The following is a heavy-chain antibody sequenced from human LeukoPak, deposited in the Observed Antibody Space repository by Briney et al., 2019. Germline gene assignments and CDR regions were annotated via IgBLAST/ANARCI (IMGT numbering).Heavy chain of an antibody. J-gene: IGHJ4*02. CDR1: GFTFSSYS. D-gene: IGHD3-22*01. Sequence: GGPLRLSCAASGFTFSSYSMNWVRQAPGRGLEWVSSISSSSYIYYADSVKGRFTISRDNAKNSLYLQMNSLRAEGTAVYYCARDYYYDSRAFDYWGQGTLVTVSS. V-gene: IGHV3-21*01. CDR2: ISSSSYI. CDR3: ARDYYYDSRAFDY.